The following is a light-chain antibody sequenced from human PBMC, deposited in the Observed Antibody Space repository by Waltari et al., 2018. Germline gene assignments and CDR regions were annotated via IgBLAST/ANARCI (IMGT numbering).Light chain of an antibody. CDR3: QQRSNWPLT. CDR1: QSVGNY. V-gene: IGKV3-11*01. Sequence: EIVLTQSPATLSLSPGERATLSCRASQSVGNYLGWYQQKPGQAPRLLIYDASNRATGIPARFSGGGSGTDFTLTISSLEPEDFAVYYCQQRSNWPLTFGGGTKVEIK. CDR2: DAS. J-gene: IGKJ4*01.